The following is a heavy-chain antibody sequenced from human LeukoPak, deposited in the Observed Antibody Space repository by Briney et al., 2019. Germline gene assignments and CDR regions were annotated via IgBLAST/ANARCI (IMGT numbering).Heavy chain of an antibody. CDR2: ISGSGGST. V-gene: IGHV3-23*01. J-gene: IGHJ4*02. CDR1: GFTFSSYA. Sequence: GGSLILSCAASGFTFSSYAISWVSQAPGKGLEWVSAISGSGGSTYYADSVKGRFTISRDNSKNTLYLQMNSLRAEDTAVYYCAKDPPRGGYDFWSGSDYWGQGTLVTVSS. D-gene: IGHD3-3*01. CDR3: AKDPPRGGYDFWSGSDY.